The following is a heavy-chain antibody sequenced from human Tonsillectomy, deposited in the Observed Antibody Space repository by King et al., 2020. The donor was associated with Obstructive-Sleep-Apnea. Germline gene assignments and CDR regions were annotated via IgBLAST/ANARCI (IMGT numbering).Heavy chain of an antibody. D-gene: IGHD5-18*01. V-gene: IGHV4-39*07. CDR3: ARADRDIAMGLFDY. J-gene: IGHJ4*02. CDR1: GGSISSNSY. Sequence: LQLQESGPGLVKPSETLSLTCTVSGGSISSNSYWGWIRQPPGKGLEWIGHIYYSGSTYYNPSLKSRVTISVDTPKNQFSLELNSVTAADTAVYYCARADRDIAMGLFDYWGQGTLVTVSS. CDR2: IYYSGST.